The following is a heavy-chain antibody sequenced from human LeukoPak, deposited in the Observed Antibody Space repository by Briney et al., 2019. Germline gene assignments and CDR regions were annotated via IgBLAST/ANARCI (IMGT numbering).Heavy chain of an antibody. Sequence: GGSLRLSCAASGFTFSNYAMHWVRQAPGKGLEWVAVISYDGNNKYYADSVKVRFTISRDSFTNTLYLQMNSLRVEDTAVYYCAREPHGGITMVRGVHYYGMDVWGQGTTVTVSS. V-gene: IGHV3-30-3*01. CDR2: ISYDGNNK. CDR1: GFTFSNYA. CDR3: AREPHGGITMVRGVHYYGMDV. D-gene: IGHD3-10*01. J-gene: IGHJ6*02.